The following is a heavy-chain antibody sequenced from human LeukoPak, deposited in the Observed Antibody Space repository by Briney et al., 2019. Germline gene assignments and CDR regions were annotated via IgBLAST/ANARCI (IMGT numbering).Heavy chain of an antibody. CDR3: AEDKGGARYYFDY. J-gene: IGHJ4*02. V-gene: IGHV3-30*18. CDR2: ISYDGSNK. CDR1: GFTFGDYV. D-gene: IGHD1-26*01. Sequence: GGSLRLSCTASGFTFGDYVMSWFRQAPGKGPEWVAVISYDGSNKYYADSVKGRFTISRDNSKNTLYLQMNSLRAEDTAVYYCAEDKGGARYYFDYWGQGTLVTVSS.